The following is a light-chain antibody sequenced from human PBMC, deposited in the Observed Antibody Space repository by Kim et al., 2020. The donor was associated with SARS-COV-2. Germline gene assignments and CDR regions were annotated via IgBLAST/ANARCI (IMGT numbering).Light chain of an antibody. CDR3: QQYYTTPWA. Sequence: DIVMTQSPDSLAVSLGARATINCKSSQSIFLSSSNRNFLAWYQQKPRQPPKLLISWASTRESGVPDRFSGSGSGTDFTLTINNLQPEDVAVYYCQQYYTTPWAFGQGTKVDIK. V-gene: IGKV4-1*01. CDR1: QSIFLSSSNRNF. J-gene: IGKJ1*01. CDR2: WAS.